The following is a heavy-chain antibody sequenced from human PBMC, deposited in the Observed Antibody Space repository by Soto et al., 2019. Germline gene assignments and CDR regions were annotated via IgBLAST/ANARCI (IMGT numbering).Heavy chain of an antibody. D-gene: IGHD3-3*01. CDR3: ARGPPTIFGVVIVHFDY. J-gene: IGHJ4*02. Sequence: VKVSCKASGGTFSSYAISWVRQAPGQGLEWMGGIIPIFGTANYAQKFQGRVTITADESTSTAYMELSSLRSEDTAVYYCARGPPTIFGVVIVHFDYWGQGTLVTVSS. CDR1: GGTFSSYA. V-gene: IGHV1-69*01. CDR2: IIPIFGTA.